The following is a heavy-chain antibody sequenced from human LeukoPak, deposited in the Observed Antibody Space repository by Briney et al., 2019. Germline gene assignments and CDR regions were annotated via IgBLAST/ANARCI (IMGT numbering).Heavy chain of an antibody. J-gene: IGHJ2*01. CDR1: GGTFSSYA. V-gene: IGHV1-69*04. D-gene: IGHD6-19*01. CDR3: ARPYSSGWSYWYFDL. CDR2: IIPIFGIA. Sequence: EASVKVSCKASGGTFSSYAISWVRQAPGQGLEWMGRIIPIFGIANYAQKFQGRVTITADKSTSTAYMELSSLRSEDTAVYYCARPYSSGWSYWYFDLWGRGTLVTVSS.